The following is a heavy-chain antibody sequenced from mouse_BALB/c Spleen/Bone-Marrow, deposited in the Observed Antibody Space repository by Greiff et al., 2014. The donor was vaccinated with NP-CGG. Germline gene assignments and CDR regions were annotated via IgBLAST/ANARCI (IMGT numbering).Heavy chain of an antibody. Sequence: EVQLQQSGGGLAQPGGSLKLSCAASGFDFSRYWMSWVRQAPRKGLEWIGEINPDSSTINYTPSLKDKFIISRDNAKNTLYLQMSKVRSEDTALYYCATAMITTLDYWGQGTTLTVSS. J-gene: IGHJ2*01. CDR2: INPDSSTI. CDR3: ATAMITTLDY. D-gene: IGHD2-4*01. CDR1: GFDFSRYW. V-gene: IGHV4-1*02.